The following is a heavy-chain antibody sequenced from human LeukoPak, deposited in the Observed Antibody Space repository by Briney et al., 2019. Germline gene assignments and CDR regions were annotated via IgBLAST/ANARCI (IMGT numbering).Heavy chain of an antibody. CDR2: LYYSEST. CDR3: ARYTGTNLGYSFDY. CDR1: GGSISSNSYY. J-gene: IGHJ4*02. V-gene: IGHV4-39*01. D-gene: IGHD7-27*01. Sequence: TSDTLSLTCTVSGGSISSNSYYWRWLRPPPGKGLEWIGSLYYSESTYYNPSLKSRDTISVATPKNQFYLKLSSVTAADTAVYYCARYTGTNLGYSFDYWGQGTLVTVSS.